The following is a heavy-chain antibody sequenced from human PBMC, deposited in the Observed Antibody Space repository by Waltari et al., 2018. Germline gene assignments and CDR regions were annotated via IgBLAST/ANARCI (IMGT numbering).Heavy chain of an antibody. CDR3: ARAAGGDLDAFDI. Sequence: QVQLQESGPGLVKPSETLSLTCAVSGYSISSGYYWGWIRQPPGKGLEWIGSIYHSGRTYYNPSLKSRVTISVDTSKNQFSLKLSSVTAADTAVYYCARAAGGDLDAFDIWGQGTMVTVSS. V-gene: IGHV4-38-2*01. J-gene: IGHJ3*02. CDR2: IYHSGRT. D-gene: IGHD3-16*01. CDR1: GYSISSGYY.